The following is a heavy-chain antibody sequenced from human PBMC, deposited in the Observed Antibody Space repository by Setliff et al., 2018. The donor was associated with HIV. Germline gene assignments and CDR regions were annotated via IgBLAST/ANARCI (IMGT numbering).Heavy chain of an antibody. V-gene: IGHV1-18*01. CDR2: INPYNGNT. CDR3: ARGLPDCSGGNCYPYRFDY. J-gene: IGHJ4*02. D-gene: IGHD2-15*01. CDR1: GYTFINYG. Sequence: GASVKVSCKASGYTFINYGINWLRQAPGQGLEWVGWINPYNGNTKYGQKFQGTVTMTRDTTTSTAYLELRRLRSDDTAVYFCARGLPDCSGGNCYPYRFDYWGQGTLVTVSS.